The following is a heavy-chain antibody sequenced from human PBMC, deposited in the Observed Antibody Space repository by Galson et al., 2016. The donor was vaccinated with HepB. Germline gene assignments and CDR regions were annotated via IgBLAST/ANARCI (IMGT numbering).Heavy chain of an antibody. CDR1: GFMFSSYW. Sequence: SLRLSCAASGFMFSSYWMHWVRQAPGKGPVWVSRISSDGSSTSYADSVKGRFTITRDNAKNTLYLQMSSLRAADTAIYYCARGVGARIGWGQGTLVTVSS. V-gene: IGHV3-74*01. CDR2: ISSDGSST. J-gene: IGHJ4*02. CDR3: ARGVGARIG. D-gene: IGHD1-26*01.